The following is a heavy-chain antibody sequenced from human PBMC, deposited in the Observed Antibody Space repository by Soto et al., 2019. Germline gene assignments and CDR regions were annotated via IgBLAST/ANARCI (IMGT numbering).Heavy chain of an antibody. CDR1: GGSISSSGYY. Sequence: SETLSLTCTVSGGSISSSGYYWGWIRQPPGKGLEWIGSIYYSGSTYYNPSLKSRVTISVDTSKNQFSLKLSSVTAADTAVYYCARVLGYCTNGVCYSGFDPWGQGTLVTVSS. V-gene: IGHV4-39*01. J-gene: IGHJ5*02. CDR2: IYYSGST. CDR3: ARVLGYCTNGVCYSGFDP. D-gene: IGHD2-8*01.